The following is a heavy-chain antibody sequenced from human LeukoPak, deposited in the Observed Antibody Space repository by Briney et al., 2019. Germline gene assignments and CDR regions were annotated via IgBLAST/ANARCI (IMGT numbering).Heavy chain of an antibody. CDR1: GFTFSSYA. Sequence: GGSLRLSCAASGFTFSSYAMHWVRQAPGKGLERVAVISYDGGNKYYADSVKGRFTISRDNSKNTLYLQMNSLRAEDTAVYYCARDPPRVRGVMRGRYYYYGMDVWAKGPRSPSPQ. V-gene: IGHV3-30*04. CDR2: ISYDGGNK. J-gene: IGHJ6*04. D-gene: IGHD3-10*01. CDR3: ARDPPRVRGVMRGRYYYYGMDV.